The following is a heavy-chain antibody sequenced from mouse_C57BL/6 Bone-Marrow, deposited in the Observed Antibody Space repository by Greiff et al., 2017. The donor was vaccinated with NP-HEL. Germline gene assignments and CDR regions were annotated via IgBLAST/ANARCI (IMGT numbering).Heavy chain of an antibody. CDR2: IYPRSGNT. CDR1: GYTFTSYG. D-gene: IGHD2-3*01. CDR3: ARFTGYCAY. V-gene: IGHV1-81*01. J-gene: IGHJ3*01. Sequence: VKLMESGAELARPGASVKLSCKASGYTFTSYGISWVKQRTGQGLEWIGEIYPRSGNTYYNEKFKGKATLTADKSSSTAYMERRSLTSEDSAVYFCARFTGYCAYWGQGTLVTVSA.